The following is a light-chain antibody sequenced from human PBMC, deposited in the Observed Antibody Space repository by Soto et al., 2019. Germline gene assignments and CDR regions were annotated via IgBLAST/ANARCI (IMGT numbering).Light chain of an antibody. CDR2: GAS. J-gene: IGKJ1*01. Sequence: EIVLTQSPGTLSLSPGERATLXXRASQSVSSSYLAWYQQKPGQAPRVXRHGASTRAPGFPARFSGSGSGTDFTLTISSLQSEDFAVYYCQQYDNGPWTFGQGTKVDIK. V-gene: IGKV3-20*01. CDR3: QQYDNGPWT. CDR1: QSVSSSY.